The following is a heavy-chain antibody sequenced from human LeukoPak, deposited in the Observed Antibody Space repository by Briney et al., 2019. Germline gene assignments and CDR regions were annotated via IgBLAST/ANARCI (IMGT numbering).Heavy chain of an antibody. V-gene: IGHV1-18*01. CDR1: GYTFTSYG. J-gene: IGHJ4*02. Sequence: GASVKVSCKASGYTFTSYGISWVRQAPGQGLEWMGWISAYNGNTNYAQKLQGRVTTTTDTSTSTAYMELRSLRSDDTAVYYCARHGPEIVVVPAAFDYWGQGTLVTVSS. D-gene: IGHD2-2*01. CDR3: ARHGPEIVVVPAAFDY. CDR2: ISAYNGNT.